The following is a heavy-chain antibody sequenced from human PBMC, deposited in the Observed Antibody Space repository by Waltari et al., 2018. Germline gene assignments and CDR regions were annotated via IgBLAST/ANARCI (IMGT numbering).Heavy chain of an antibody. CDR2: IIPIFGTA. CDR1: GSTFRSYA. Sequence: QVQLVQSGAEVKKPGSSVKVSCKASGSTFRSYAISWVRQAPGQGLEWMGGIIPIFGTANYAQKFQGRVTITADESTSTAYMELSSLRSEDTAVYYCARVLYSQAAADPYYYYYMDVWGKGTTVTVSS. D-gene: IGHD6-13*01. J-gene: IGHJ6*03. V-gene: IGHV1-69*12. CDR3: ARVLYSQAAADPYYYYYMDV.